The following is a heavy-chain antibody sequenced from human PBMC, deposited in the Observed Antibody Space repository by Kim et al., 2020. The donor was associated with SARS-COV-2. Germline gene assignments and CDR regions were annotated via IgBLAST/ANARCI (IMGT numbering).Heavy chain of an antibody. V-gene: IGHV3-74*01. Sequence: GGSLRLSCAASGFTFSSYWMHWVRQAPGKGLVWVSRINSDGSITNYAGSVKGRFTISRDNAKNTLFLQMNSLRAEDTAVYYCARSYTTFDYWGQGTLVTVSS. CDR2: INSDGSIT. J-gene: IGHJ4*02. D-gene: IGHD1-26*01. CDR1: GFTFSSYW. CDR3: ARSYTTFDY.